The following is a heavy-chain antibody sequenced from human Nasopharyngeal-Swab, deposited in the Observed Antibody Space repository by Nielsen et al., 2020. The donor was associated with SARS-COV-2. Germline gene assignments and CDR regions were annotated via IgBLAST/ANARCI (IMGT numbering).Heavy chain of an antibody. J-gene: IGHJ4*02. Sequence: SPKIPCAASGFPFSYYYLSWIRQAPGKGPEWVSYISSSGSTLHYADAVKGRFTISRDNAKNSLYLQMNSLRAEDTAVYYCARDLHAWGTMVRGDNGDYWGQGTLVTVSS. CDR2: ISSSGSTL. CDR1: GFPFSYYY. D-gene: IGHD3-10*01. V-gene: IGHV3-11*01. CDR3: ARDLHAWGTMVRGDNGDY.